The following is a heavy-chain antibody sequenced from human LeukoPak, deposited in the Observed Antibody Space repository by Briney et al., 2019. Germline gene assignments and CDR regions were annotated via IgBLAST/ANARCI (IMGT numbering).Heavy chain of an antibody. V-gene: IGHV1-69*13. J-gene: IGHJ6*02. D-gene: IGHD3-9*01. Sequence: SVKVSCKASGGTFSSYAISWVRQAPGQGLEWMGGIIPIFGTANYAQKFQGRVTITADESTSTAYMELSSLRSEDTAVYYCASLGWLALDGMDVWGQGTTVTVSS. CDR3: ASLGWLALDGMDV. CDR2: IIPIFGTA. CDR1: GGTFSSYA.